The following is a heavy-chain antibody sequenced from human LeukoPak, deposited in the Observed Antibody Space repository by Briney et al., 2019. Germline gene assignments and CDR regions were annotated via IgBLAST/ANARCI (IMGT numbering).Heavy chain of an antibody. V-gene: IGHV3-53*01. D-gene: IGHD5-12*01. J-gene: IGHJ4*02. CDR3: ARYGSGYDLIDY. CDR2: IYSGGST. Sequence: PGGSLRLSCAASGFTVSSNYMSWVRQAPGKGLEWVSVIYSGGSTYYADSVKGRFTIFRDNAKNTLNLQMNCLRAEDTAVYYCARYGSGYDLIDYWGQGTLVTVSS. CDR1: GFTVSSNY.